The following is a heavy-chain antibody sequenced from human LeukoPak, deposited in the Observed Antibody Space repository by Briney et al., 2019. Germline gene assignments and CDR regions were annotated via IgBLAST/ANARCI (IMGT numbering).Heavy chain of an antibody. J-gene: IGHJ3*02. Sequence: VASVKVSCKASGYTFTSYDINWVRQATGQGLEWMGWMNPNSGNTGYAQKFQGRVTMTRNTSISTAYMELSSLRSEDTAVYYRAINIATDDAFDIWGQGTMVTVSS. CDR3: AINIATDDAFDI. CDR1: GYTFTSYD. V-gene: IGHV1-8*01. CDR2: MNPNSGNT. D-gene: IGHD2/OR15-2a*01.